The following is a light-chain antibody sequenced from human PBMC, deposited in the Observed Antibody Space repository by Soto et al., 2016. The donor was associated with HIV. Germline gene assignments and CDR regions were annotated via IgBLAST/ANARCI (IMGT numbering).Light chain of an antibody. CDR2: SAS. CDR3: LQDYSYPYS. CDR1: QGIKNE. V-gene: IGKV1-6*01. Sequence: AIQMTQSPSSLSASVGDRVCITCRASQGIKNELGWYQQKPGEAPKLLIYSASTLGSGVPLRFSGSGSGTDFTLTISSLQPEDSASYFCLQDYSYPYSFGQGDQ. J-gene: IGKJ2*03.